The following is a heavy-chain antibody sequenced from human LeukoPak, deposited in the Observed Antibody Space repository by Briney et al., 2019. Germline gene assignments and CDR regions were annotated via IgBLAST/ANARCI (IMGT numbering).Heavy chain of an antibody. D-gene: IGHD6-13*01. CDR1: GGTFSSYA. V-gene: IGHV1-69*06. Sequence: KVSCKASGGTFSSYAISWVRQAPGQGLEWMGGIIPIFGTANYAQKFQGRVTITADKSTSTAYMELSSLRSEDTAVYYCASEGYSSSAFDYWGQGTLVTVPS. CDR2: IIPIFGTA. J-gene: IGHJ4*02. CDR3: ASEGYSSSAFDY.